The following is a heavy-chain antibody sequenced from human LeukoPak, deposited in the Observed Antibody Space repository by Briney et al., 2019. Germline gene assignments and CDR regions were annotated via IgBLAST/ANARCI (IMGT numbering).Heavy chain of an antibody. V-gene: IGHV3-30*18. Sequence: GGSLRLSCAASGFTFSSYGMHRVRQAPGKGLEWVAVISYDGSNKYYADSVKGRFTISRDNSKNTLYLQMNSLRAEDTAVYYCANTYSSSWYPWFDPWGQGTLVTVSS. CDR3: ANTYSSSWYPWFDP. J-gene: IGHJ5*02. CDR1: GFTFSSYG. CDR2: ISYDGSNK. D-gene: IGHD6-13*01.